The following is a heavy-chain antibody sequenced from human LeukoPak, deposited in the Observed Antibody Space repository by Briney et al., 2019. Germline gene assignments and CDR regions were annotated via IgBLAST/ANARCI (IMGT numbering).Heavy chain of an antibody. J-gene: IGHJ4*02. Sequence: SETLSLTCTVSGGSISSYYWSWIRQPSGKGLEWIGYIYTSGSTNYNPSLKSRVTISVDTSKNHFSLKLSSVPAADMAVYYCASSISRDGYNYGYWGQGTLVTVSS. CDR1: GGSISSYY. CDR3: ASSISRDGYNYGY. D-gene: IGHD5-24*01. CDR2: IYTSGST. V-gene: IGHV4-4*09.